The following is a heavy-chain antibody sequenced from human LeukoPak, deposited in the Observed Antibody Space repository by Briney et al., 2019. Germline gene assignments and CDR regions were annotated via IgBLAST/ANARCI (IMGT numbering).Heavy chain of an antibody. CDR3: AKGLLAGKYYYYGMDV. Sequence: GSLRLSCAASGFTFSSYGMHWVRQAPGKGLEWVVVISYDGSNKYYADSVKGRFTISRDNSKNTLYLQMNSLRAEDTAVYYCAKGLLAGKYYYYGMDVWGQGTTVTVSS. J-gene: IGHJ6*02. V-gene: IGHV3-30*18. CDR1: GFTFSSYG. D-gene: IGHD6-19*01. CDR2: ISYDGSNK.